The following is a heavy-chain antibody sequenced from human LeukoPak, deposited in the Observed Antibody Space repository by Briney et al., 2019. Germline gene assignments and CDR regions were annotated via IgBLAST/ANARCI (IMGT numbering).Heavy chain of an antibody. Sequence: ASVKVSCKASGYTFTSYGISWVRQAPGQGLEWMGWISAYNGNTNYAQKLQGRVTMTRDLATSTDYMEVSSLRSEDTAVYYCARDNSMGDSAWWFDPWGQGTLVTVSS. CDR3: ARDNSMGDSAWWFDP. V-gene: IGHV1-18*01. CDR1: GYTFTSYG. CDR2: ISAYNGNT. J-gene: IGHJ5*02. D-gene: IGHD5-12*01.